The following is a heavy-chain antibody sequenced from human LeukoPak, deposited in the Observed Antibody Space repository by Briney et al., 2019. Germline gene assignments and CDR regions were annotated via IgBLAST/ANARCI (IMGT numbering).Heavy chain of an antibody. CDR2: IHHDGRI. V-gene: IGHV4/OR15-8*01. J-gene: IGHJ4*02. CDR3: ARSHDHLWGNYPDY. D-gene: IGHD3-16*02. Sequence: SETLSLACDVSGGSVDSTNWWNWVRQPPGKGLEWIGEIHHDGRINYNPSLKSRVTLSVDKSKNQFSLRLNSVTAADTAMYYCARSHDHLWGNYPDYWGQGTLVTVSS. CDR1: GGSVDSTNW.